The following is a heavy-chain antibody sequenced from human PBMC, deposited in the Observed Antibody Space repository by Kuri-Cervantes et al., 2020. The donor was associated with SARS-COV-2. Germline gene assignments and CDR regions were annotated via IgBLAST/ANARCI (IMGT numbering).Heavy chain of an antibody. Sequence: GESLKISCAASGFTFSSYGMHWVCQAPGKGLEWVAFIRYDGSNKYYADSVKGRFSISRDNSKKTLYLQMSSLRTEDTAVYYCVKGGDIIVVPADILGRPIDSWGQGTLVTVSS. V-gene: IGHV3-30*02. CDR3: VKGGDIIVVPADILGRPIDS. D-gene: IGHD2-2*02. CDR1: GFTFSSYG. CDR2: IRYDGSNK. J-gene: IGHJ4*02.